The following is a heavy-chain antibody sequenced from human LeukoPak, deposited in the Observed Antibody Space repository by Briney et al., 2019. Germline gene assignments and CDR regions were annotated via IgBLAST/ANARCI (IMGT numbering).Heavy chain of an antibody. Sequence: ASVKVSCKASGYTFTGYYMHWVRQAPGQGLEWMGWINPNSGGTNYAQKFQGRVTMTRDTSISTAYMELSRLRSDDTAVRYCARERYCGGDCYSGYYYYYMDVWGKGTTVTVSS. V-gene: IGHV1-2*02. D-gene: IGHD2-21*01. CDR3: ARERYCGGDCYSGYYYYYMDV. J-gene: IGHJ6*03. CDR1: GYTFTGYY. CDR2: INPNSGGT.